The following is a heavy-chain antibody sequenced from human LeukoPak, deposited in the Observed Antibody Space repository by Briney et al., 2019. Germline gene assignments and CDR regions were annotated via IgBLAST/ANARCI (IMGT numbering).Heavy chain of an antibody. D-gene: IGHD3-3*01. CDR3: AKRSGYSIDY. CDR1: GGSFSGYY. CDR2: INHSGST. J-gene: IGHJ4*02. Sequence: PSETLSLTCAVYGGSFSGYYWSWIRQPPGKGLEWIGEINHSGSTNYNPSLKSRVTISVNTSKNQFSLKLSSVTAADTAVYYCAKRSGYSIDYWGQGTLVTVSS. V-gene: IGHV4-34*01.